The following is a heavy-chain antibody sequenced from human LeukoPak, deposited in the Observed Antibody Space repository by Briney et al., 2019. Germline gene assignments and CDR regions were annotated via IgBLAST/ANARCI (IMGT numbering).Heavy chain of an antibody. V-gene: IGHV3-9*01. Sequence: PGRSLRLSCVATRFTLLDYAMHWVRQAPGKGLEWASVISWNSVSIGYADSVEGRFTISRDNAKNSLYLQMNSLRAEDTALYYCAKGYYDILTGQDYWGQGTLVTVSS. CDR1: RFTLLDYA. J-gene: IGHJ4*02. CDR3: AKGYYDILTGQDY. D-gene: IGHD3-9*01. CDR2: ISWNSVSI.